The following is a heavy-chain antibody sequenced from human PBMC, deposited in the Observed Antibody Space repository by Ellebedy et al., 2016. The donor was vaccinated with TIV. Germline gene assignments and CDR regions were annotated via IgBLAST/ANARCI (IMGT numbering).Heavy chain of an antibody. D-gene: IGHD6-19*01. CDR2: IKPDGSEK. V-gene: IGHV3-7*03. Sequence: GESLKISXAASGFTFSNYWMSWVRQAPGKGLEWVANIKPDGSEKYYVASVKGRFTISRDNAKNSLYLQMNSLRAEDTAVYYCARMDHRGSGWYFDYWGQGTLVTVSS. J-gene: IGHJ4*02. CDR3: ARMDHRGSGWYFDY. CDR1: GFTFSNYW.